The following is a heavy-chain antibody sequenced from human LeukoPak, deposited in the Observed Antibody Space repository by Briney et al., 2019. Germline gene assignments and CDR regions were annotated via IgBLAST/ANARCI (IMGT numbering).Heavy chain of an antibody. CDR2: ISAYNGNT. V-gene: IGHV1-18*01. Sequence: GASVKVSCKASGYTFTSYGISWVRQAPGQGLEWMGWISAYNGNTNYAQKLQGRVTMTTDTSTSTAYMELRSLRSDDTAVYYCARDHLWFGESPPDYWGQGTLVTVSS. CDR1: GYTFTSYG. CDR3: ARDHLWFGESPPDY. D-gene: IGHD3-10*01. J-gene: IGHJ4*02.